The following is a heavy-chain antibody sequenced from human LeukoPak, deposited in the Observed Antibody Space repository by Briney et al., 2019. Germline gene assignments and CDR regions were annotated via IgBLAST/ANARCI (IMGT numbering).Heavy chain of an antibody. J-gene: IGHJ4*02. D-gene: IGHD6-13*01. V-gene: IGHV3-30*18. CDR1: GFTFSSYG. Sequence: PGGSLRLSCAASGFTFSSYGMHWVRQAPGKGLEWVAVISYDGSNKYYADSVKGRFTISRDNSKNTLYLQMNSLRAEDTAVYYCAKGEAAGLDYWGQGTLVTVSS. CDR3: AKGEAAGLDY. CDR2: ISYDGSNK.